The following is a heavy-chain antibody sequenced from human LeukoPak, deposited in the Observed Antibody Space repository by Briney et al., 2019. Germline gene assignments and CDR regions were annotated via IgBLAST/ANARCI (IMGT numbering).Heavy chain of an antibody. D-gene: IGHD6-6*01. V-gene: IGHV3-73*01. CDR3: TRQFIAARPVYYYYMDV. J-gene: IGHJ6*03. CDR1: GFTFSGSA. CDR2: IRSKANSYAT. Sequence: GGSLRLSCAASGFTFSGSAMHWVRQAFGKGLEWVGRIRSKANSYATAYAASVKGRFTISRDDSKNTAYLQTNSLKTEHTAVYYCTRQFIAARPVYYYYMDVWGKGTTVTVSS.